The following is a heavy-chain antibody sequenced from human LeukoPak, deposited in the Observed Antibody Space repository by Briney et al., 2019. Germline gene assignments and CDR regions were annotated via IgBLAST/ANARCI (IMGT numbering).Heavy chain of an antibody. CDR3: AKDLPLGYCSSTSCYGGFDY. D-gene: IGHD2-2*01. Sequence: GGSLRLSCAASGFTFSNYAMSWVRQAPGKGLEWVSAISGSGGSTYYADSVKGRFTISRDNSKNTLYLQMNSLRAEDTAVYYCAKDLPLGYCSSTSCYGGFDYWGQGTLVTVSS. CDR2: ISGSGGST. CDR1: GFTFSNYA. J-gene: IGHJ4*02. V-gene: IGHV3-23*01.